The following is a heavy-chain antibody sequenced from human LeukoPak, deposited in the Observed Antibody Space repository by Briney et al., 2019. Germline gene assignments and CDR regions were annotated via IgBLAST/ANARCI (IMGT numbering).Heavy chain of an antibody. D-gene: IGHD5-18*01. Sequence: GASVKVSCKASGYTFTSYGISWVRQAPGQGLEWMGWISAYNGNTNYAQKLQGRVTMTTDTSTSTAYMELRSLRSDDTAVYYCARDAVDTAMVSQADYWYFDLWGRGTLVTVSS. CDR2: ISAYNGNT. J-gene: IGHJ2*01. V-gene: IGHV1-18*01. CDR1: GYTFTSYG. CDR3: ARDAVDTAMVSQADYWYFDL.